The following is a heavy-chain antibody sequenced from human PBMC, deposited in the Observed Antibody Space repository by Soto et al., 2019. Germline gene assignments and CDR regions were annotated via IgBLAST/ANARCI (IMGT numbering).Heavy chain of an antibody. Sequence: GESLKISCKGSGYSFTSYWIGWVRQMPGKVLEWMGIIYPGDSDTRYSPSFQGQVTISADKSISTAYLQWSSLKASDTAMYYCARLLGYCSSTSCYPNWFDPWGQGXLVTVYS. J-gene: IGHJ5*02. V-gene: IGHV5-51*01. CDR1: GYSFTSYW. CDR2: IYPGDSDT. D-gene: IGHD2-2*01. CDR3: ARLLGYCSSTSCYPNWFDP.